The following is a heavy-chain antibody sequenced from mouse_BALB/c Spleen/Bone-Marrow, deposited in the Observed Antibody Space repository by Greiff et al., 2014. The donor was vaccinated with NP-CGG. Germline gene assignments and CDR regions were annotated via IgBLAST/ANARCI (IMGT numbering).Heavy chain of an antibody. D-gene: IGHD3-1*01. V-gene: IGHV3-2*02. CDR3: ARYSSGTYYAMDY. Sequence: EVQLVESGPGLVKPSQSLSLTCTVTGYSITSDYAWNWIRQFPGNKLEWMGYISYSGSTSYNPSFKSRISITRDTSKNQFFLQLNTVTTEDTATYYCARYSSGTYYAMDYWGQGTSVTVSS. J-gene: IGHJ4*01. CDR2: ISYSGST. CDR1: GYSITSDYA.